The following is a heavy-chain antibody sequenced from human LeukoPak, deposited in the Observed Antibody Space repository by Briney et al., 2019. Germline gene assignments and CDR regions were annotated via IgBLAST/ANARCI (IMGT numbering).Heavy chain of an antibody. CDR3: AKSRSSGLDAPDI. CDR1: GFTSSSYA. Sequence: GGTLILSCAASGFTSSSYAMSWVRQAPGKGLEWVSAISGSGGSTYYADSVKGRFTISRDNSKNTLYLQMNSLRAEDTAVYYCAKSRSSGLDAPDIWGQGTMVTVSS. CDR2: ISGSGGST. J-gene: IGHJ3*02. D-gene: IGHD3-22*01. V-gene: IGHV3-23*01.